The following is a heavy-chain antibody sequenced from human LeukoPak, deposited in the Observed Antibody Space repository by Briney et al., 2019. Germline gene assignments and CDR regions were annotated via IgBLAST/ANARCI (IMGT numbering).Heavy chain of an antibody. CDR1: GDSISNYW. CDR3: ARDAGRGMPENSGYALDY. J-gene: IGHJ4*02. Sequence: SETLSLTCTVSGDSISNYWWSSIRQPAGEGLEWIGRIYTSGSTNYNPSLKSRVTMSVDTSKNRISLRLSSVTAADTAVYYCARDAGRGMPENSGYALDYWGQGTLVTVSS. D-gene: IGHD5-12*01. CDR2: IYTSGST. V-gene: IGHV4-4*07.